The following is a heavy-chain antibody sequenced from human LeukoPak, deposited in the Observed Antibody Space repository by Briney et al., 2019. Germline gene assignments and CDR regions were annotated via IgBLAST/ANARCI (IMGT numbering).Heavy chain of an antibody. D-gene: IGHD3-10*01. V-gene: IGHV1-2*02. J-gene: IGHJ5*02. CDR1: GYTFTGYY. CDR3: ARGSGSYYQNWFDP. CDR2: INPNSGGT. Sequence: ASVKVSCKASGYTFTGYYMHWVRQAPGQGLEWMGWINPNSGGTNYAQKFQGRVTMTRDTSISTAYMELSRLRSDDTAVYYCARGSGSYYQNWFDPWGQGTLVTVSS.